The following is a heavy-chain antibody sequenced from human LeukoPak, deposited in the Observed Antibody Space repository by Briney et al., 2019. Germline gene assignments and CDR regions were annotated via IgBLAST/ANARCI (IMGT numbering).Heavy chain of an antibody. V-gene: IGHV3-48*01. Sequence: GSLRLSCAASGFTFSSYSMNWVRQAPGKGLEWVSSISTSSTIYYADSVRGRFTISRDNVKNSLYLQMDSLRAEDTAVYYCARRREPEIWGQGTMVTVSS. CDR1: GFTFSSYS. CDR3: ARRREPEI. J-gene: IGHJ3*02. D-gene: IGHD1-14*01. CDR2: ISTSSTI.